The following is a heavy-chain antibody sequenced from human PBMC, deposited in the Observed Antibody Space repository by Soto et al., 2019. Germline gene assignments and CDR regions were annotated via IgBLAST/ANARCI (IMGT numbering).Heavy chain of an antibody. V-gene: IGHV1-2*04. J-gene: IGHJ5*02. D-gene: IGHD3-9*01. CDR1: GYTFTGYY. Sequence: ASVKVSCKASGYTFTGYYMHWVRQAPGQGLEWMGWINPNSGGTNYAQKFQGWVTMTRDTSISTAYMELSRLRSDDTAVYYCAKDRQPDGIWTIDLWGQGTLVTVSS. CDR2: INPNSGGT. CDR3: AKDRQPDGIWTIDL.